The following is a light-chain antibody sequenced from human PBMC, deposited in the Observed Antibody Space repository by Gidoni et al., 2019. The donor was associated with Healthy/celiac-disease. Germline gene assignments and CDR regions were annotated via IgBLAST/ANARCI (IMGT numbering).Light chain of an antibody. J-gene: IGKJ4*01. Sequence: DIQLTPSPSSLSASVGDRVTITCQASQDISNYLNWYQQNPGKAPKLLIYDASNLETGGPSRFSGSGSGTDFTFTISSLQPEDIATYYCQQYDNLPPLTFGGGTKVEIK. CDR1: QDISNY. CDR3: QQYDNLPPLT. V-gene: IGKV1-33*01. CDR2: DAS.